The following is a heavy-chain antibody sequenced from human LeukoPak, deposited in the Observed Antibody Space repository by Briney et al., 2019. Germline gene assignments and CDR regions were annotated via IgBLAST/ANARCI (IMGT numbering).Heavy chain of an antibody. D-gene: IGHD1-26*01. V-gene: IGHV4-39*07. CDR3: ARYVGRYYYYYMDV. CDR1: GGSISSSSYY. CDR2: IYYSGST. Sequence: SETLSLTCTVSGGSISSSSYYWGWIRQPPGKGLEWIGSIYYSGSTNYNPSLKSRVTISVDTSKNQFSLKLSSVTAADTAVYYCARYVGRYYYYYMDVWGKGTTVTVSS. J-gene: IGHJ6*03.